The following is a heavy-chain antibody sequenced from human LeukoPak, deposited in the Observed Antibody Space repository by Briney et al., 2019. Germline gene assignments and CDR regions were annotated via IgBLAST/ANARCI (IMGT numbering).Heavy chain of an antibody. CDR1: GFTFSSYA. Sequence: GGSLRLSCAASGFTFSSYAMSWVRQAPGKGLEWVSAISGSGGSTYYADSVKGRFTISRDNSKNTLYLQMNSLRAEDTAIYYCAKDRPNFYDSSGHYYRRDGDYWGQGTLVTVSS. D-gene: IGHD3-22*01. CDR2: ISGSGGST. V-gene: IGHV3-23*01. CDR3: AKDRPNFYDSSGHYYRRDGDY. J-gene: IGHJ4*02.